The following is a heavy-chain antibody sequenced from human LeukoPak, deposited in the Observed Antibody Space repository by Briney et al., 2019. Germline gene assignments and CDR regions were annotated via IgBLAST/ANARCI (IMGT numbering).Heavy chain of an antibody. D-gene: IGHD2-2*01. CDR2: INHRGST. Sequence: ETLSLTCGVYGGSFSGYYWSWIRQPPGKGLEWIGEINHRGSTNYNSSLKSRVTISVDTSKNQLSLKLSSVTAADTAVYYCAREPRNIAVLEPTIPPDALDLWGQGTMVIVSS. V-gene: IGHV4-34*01. CDR1: GGSFSGYY. J-gene: IGHJ3*01. CDR3: AREPRNIAVLEPTIPPDALDL.